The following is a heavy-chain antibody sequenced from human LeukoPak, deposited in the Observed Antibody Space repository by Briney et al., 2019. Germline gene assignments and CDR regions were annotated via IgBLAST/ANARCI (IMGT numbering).Heavy chain of an antibody. CDR3: AKIPYQNPRIAAAGNGPDYYYYMDV. Sequence: GGSLRLSCAASGFTVSSNYMSWVRQAPGKGLEWVSVIYNSGSTYYADSVKGRFTISRDNSKDTLYLKMNSLRAEDTAVYYCAKIPYQNPRIAAAGNGPDYYYYMDVWGKGTTVTVSS. V-gene: IGHV3-66*03. CDR2: IYNSGST. D-gene: IGHD6-13*01. J-gene: IGHJ6*03. CDR1: GFTVSSNY.